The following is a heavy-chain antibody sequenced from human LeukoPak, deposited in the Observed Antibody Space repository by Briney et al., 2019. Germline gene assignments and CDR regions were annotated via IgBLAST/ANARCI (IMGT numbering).Heavy chain of an antibody. J-gene: IGHJ4*02. CDR2: INHSGST. D-gene: IGHD5-18*01. Sequence: PSETLSLTCTVSGGSISSSYYYWGWIRQPPGKGLEWIGEINHSGSTNYNPSLKSRVTISVDTSKNQFSLKLSSVTAADTAVYYCARGTAMARGVYWGQGTLVTVSS. V-gene: IGHV4-39*07. CDR3: ARGTAMARGVY. CDR1: GGSISSSYYY.